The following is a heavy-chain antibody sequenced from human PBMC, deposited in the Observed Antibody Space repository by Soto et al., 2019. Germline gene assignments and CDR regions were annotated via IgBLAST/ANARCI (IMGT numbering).Heavy chain of an antibody. V-gene: IGHV4-34*01. J-gene: IGHJ4*02. Sequence: SETLSLTCAVQCGSXNDYYWGWIRQPPGKGLEWIGEINHSGSTTYNPSLMSRVTISVDTSKNQFSLKLSSVTAADTAVYCCARGSRRGLEYWGQGTVVTVSS. D-gene: IGHD3-16*01. CDR3: ARGSRRGLEY. CDR1: CGSXNDYY. CDR2: INHSGST.